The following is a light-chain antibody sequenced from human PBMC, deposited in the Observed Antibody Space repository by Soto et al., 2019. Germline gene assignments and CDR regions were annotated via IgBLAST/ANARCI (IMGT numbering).Light chain of an antibody. CDR3: QQRSNWLPYT. J-gene: IGKJ2*01. Sequence: EIVLTQSPATLSLSPGERATLSCRASQSVSSYLAWYQQKPGQAPRLLIYDASNMATGIPARFSGSGSGTDFTLTISSLEPEDFAVYYCQQRSNWLPYTFGQGTKLEIK. CDR1: QSVSSY. CDR2: DAS. V-gene: IGKV3-11*01.